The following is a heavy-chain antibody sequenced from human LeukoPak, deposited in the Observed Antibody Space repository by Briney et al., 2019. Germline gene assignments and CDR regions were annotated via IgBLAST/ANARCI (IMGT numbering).Heavy chain of an antibody. CDR3: ARARAHLKYYYDSSGYYYFDY. V-gene: IGHV4-34*12. CDR2: IIHSGST. Sequence: SETLSLTCAVYGGSFSGYYWSWIRQPPGKGLEWMGEIIHSGSTNYNPSLKSRVTISVDKSKNQFSLKLSSVTAADTAVYYCARARAHLKYYYDSSGYYYFDYWGQGTLVTVSS. J-gene: IGHJ4*02. D-gene: IGHD3-22*01. CDR1: GGSFSGYY.